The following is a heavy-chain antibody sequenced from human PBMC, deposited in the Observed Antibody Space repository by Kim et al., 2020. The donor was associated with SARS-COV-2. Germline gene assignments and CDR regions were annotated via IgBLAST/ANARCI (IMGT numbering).Heavy chain of an antibody. D-gene: IGHD1-26*01. CDR1: GYSFTSYW. CDR2: IYPGDSDT. CDR3: ARGEWKLGLQTKEGPPTMFEP. J-gene: IGHJ5*02. Sequence: GESLKISCKGSGYSFTSYWIGWVRQMPGKGLEWMGIIYPGDSDTRYSPSFQGQVTSAADKSISTAYLQWSSLKASDTAMDYCARGEWKLGLQTKEGPPTMFEPWGQGTLVTVSS. V-gene: IGHV5-51*01.